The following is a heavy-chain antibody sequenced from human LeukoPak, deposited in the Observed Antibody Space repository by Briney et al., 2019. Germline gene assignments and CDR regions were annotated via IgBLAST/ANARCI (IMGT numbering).Heavy chain of an antibody. V-gene: IGHV4-34*09. CDR1: GGSFSGYY. Sequence: SETLSLTCAVYGGSFSGYYWSWIRQPPGKGLEWIGEINHSGSTNYNPSLKSRVTISVDTSKNQFSLKLSSVTAADTAVYYCARVNGRDGYNYDYWGQGTLVTVSS. D-gene: IGHD5-24*01. J-gene: IGHJ4*02. CDR3: ARVNGRDGYNYDY. CDR2: INHSGST.